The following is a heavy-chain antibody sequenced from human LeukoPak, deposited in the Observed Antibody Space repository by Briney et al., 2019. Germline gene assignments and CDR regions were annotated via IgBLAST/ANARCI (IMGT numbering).Heavy chain of an antibody. D-gene: IGHD6-13*01. V-gene: IGHV4-38-2*02. J-gene: IGHJ4*02. CDR2: IYHSGRT. CDR3: AREKTAAGTGY. Sequence: SETLPLTCTVSGYSISSGYYWGWIRQPPGKGLEWIGSIYHSGRTYYNPSLKSPVIISVEPSKNQFSLKLSSVPAAYTAVYYCAREKTAAGTGYWGQGTLVTVSS. CDR1: GYSISSGYY.